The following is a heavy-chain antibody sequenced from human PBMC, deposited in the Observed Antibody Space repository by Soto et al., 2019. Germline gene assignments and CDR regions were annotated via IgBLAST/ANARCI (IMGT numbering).Heavy chain of an antibody. D-gene: IGHD3-3*01. J-gene: IGHJ3*02. V-gene: IGHV3-21*01. Sequence: GGSLRLSYAASGFTFVGYSVNWVLQAPGKGLEWVSSISSSSSYIYYADSVKGRFTISRDNAKNSLYLQMNSLRAEDTAVYYCARHILRFLEWPPPGAFDIWGQGTMVTVSS. CDR2: ISSSSSYI. CDR3: ARHILRFLEWPPPGAFDI. CDR1: GFTFVGYS.